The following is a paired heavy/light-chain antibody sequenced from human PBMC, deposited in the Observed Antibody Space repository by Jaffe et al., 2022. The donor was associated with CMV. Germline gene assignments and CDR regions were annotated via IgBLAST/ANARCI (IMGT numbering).Heavy chain of an antibody. CDR2: ISSSSSYT. V-gene: IGHV3-11*06. CDR1: GFTFSDYY. D-gene: IGHD5-12*01. CDR3: ARGASGDGYNFDYYYYYMDV. J-gene: IGHJ6*03. Sequence: QVQLVESGGGLVKPGGSLRLSCAASGFTFSDYYMSWIRQAPGKGLEWVSYISSSSSYTNYADSVKGRFTISRDNAKNSLYLQMNSLRAEDTAVYYCARGASGDGYNFDYYYYYMDVWGKGTTVTVSS.
Light chain of an antibody. CDR2: GAS. CDR3: QQYNNWPLYT. Sequence: EIVMTQSPATLSVSPGERATLSCRASQSVSSNLAWYQQKPGQAPRLLIYGASTRATGIPARFSGSGSGTEFTLTISSLQSEDFAVYYCQQYNNWPLYTFGQGTKLEIK. V-gene: IGKV3-15*01. CDR1: QSVSSN. J-gene: IGKJ2*01.